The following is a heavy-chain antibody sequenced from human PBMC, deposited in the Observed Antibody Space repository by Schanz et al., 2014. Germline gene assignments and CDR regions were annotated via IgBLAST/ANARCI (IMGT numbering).Heavy chain of an antibody. CDR1: GFTFSSYA. CDR2: IRSSSTPI. V-gene: IGHV3-48*01. CDR3: AKGRFGELSAFDI. D-gene: IGHD3-10*01. J-gene: IGHJ3*02. Sequence: EVQLLESGGGLVQPGGSLRLSCAASGFTFSSYAMSWVRQAPGKGPEWVSYIRSSSTPIYYADSVKGRFTISRDNAKNTLYLQMNSLRAEDTAVYYCAKGRFGELSAFDIWGQGTMVTVSS.